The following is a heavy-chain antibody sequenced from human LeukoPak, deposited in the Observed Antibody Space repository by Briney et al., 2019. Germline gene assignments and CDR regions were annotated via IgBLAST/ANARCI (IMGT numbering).Heavy chain of an antibody. Sequence: GGSLRLSCAASGFTFNRYNMNWVRRAPGKGLEWVSSISTSSSYIYYADSVRGRFTISRDNSKNTLYLQMNSLRTEDRAVYYCARDSNGYSYGYVLDYWGQGTLVTVSS. D-gene: IGHD5-18*01. J-gene: IGHJ4*02. CDR3: ARDSNGYSYGYVLDY. V-gene: IGHV3-21*01. CDR2: ISTSSSYI. CDR1: GFTFNRYN.